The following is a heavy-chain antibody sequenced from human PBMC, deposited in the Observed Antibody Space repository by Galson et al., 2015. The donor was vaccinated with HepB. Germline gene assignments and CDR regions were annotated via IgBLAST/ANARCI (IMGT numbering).Heavy chain of an antibody. CDR1: GFTFSSYG. Sequence: SLRLSCAASGFTFSSYGMHWVRQAPGKGLEWVAVISYDGSNKYYPDSVKGRFTISRDNSKNTLYLQMNSLRVEDTAVYYCAKDDRGWAIDYWGQGTLVTVSS. J-gene: IGHJ4*02. V-gene: IGHV3-30*18. CDR2: ISYDGSNK. D-gene: IGHD6-19*01. CDR3: AKDDRGWAIDY.